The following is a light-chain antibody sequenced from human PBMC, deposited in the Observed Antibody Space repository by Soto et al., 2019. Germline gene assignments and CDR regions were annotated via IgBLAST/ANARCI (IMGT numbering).Light chain of an antibody. CDR1: FNDVGGYNY. CDR2: EVY. V-gene: IGLV2-8*01. J-gene: IGLJ3*02. CDR3: SSYVGNNNLV. Sequence: QYALTQPPSASGSPGQSVTISCTGTFNDVGGYNYVSWYQQHPGKAPKVIIYEVYKRPSGVPDRFSGSKSGKTASLTVSGLQADDEADYYCSSYVGNNNLVFGGGTKVTVL.